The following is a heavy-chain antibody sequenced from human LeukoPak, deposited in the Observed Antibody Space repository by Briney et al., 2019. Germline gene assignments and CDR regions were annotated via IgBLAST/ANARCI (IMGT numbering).Heavy chain of an antibody. CDR2: INPNSGGT. J-gene: IGHJ6*03. D-gene: IGHD6-13*01. Sequence: ASVKVSCKASGYTFTGYYMHWVRQAPGQGPEWMGWINPNSGGTNYAQKLQGRVTMTRDTSISTAYMELSSLRSDDTAAYYCARGAATGTLWYYYYYMDVWGKGTTVTVSS. V-gene: IGHV1-2*02. CDR3: ARGAATGTLWYYYYYMDV. CDR1: GYTFTGYY.